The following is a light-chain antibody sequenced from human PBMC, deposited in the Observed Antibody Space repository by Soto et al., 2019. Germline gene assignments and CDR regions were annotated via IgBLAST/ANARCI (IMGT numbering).Light chain of an antibody. CDR3: QQYYSYPYT. Sequence: AIRMTQSPSSFSASTGDRVTITCRASQGISSYLAWYQQKPGKAPKPLIYAAYTLQSGVPSRFSGSGSGTDFTLTISCLQSEDFATYYCQQYYSYPYTFGQGTKLEIK. CDR1: QGISSY. J-gene: IGKJ2*01. V-gene: IGKV1-8*01. CDR2: AAY.